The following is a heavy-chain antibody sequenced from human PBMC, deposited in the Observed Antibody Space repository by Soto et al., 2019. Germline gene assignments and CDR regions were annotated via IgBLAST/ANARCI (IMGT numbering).Heavy chain of an antibody. CDR1: GFTFSSYG. D-gene: IGHD6-19*01. J-gene: IGHJ6*02. CDR2: ISYDGSNK. CDR3: ARNPVYSSGWSFYYGMDV. Sequence: HPGGSLRLSCAASGFTFSSYGMHWVRQAPGKGLEWVAVISYDGSNKYYADSVKGRFTISRDNSKNTLYLQMNSLRAEDTAVYYCARNPVYSSGWSFYYGMDVWGQGTTVTVCS. V-gene: IGHV3-30*03.